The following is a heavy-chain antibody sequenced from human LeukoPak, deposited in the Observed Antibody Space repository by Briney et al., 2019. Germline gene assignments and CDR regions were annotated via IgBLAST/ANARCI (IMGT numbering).Heavy chain of an antibody. CDR2: IKKDGSEK. CDR1: GFTFSIYW. CDR3: AKARPGDTFDY. V-gene: IGHV3-7*01. Sequence: GGSLRLSCAASGFTFSIYWMSWVRQAPGKGLEWVASIKKDGSEKYYVDSVKGRFTISRDNAQNSLYLQMNSLRFEDTALYYCAKARPGDTFDYWGQGTLVTVSS. D-gene: IGHD3-10*01. J-gene: IGHJ4*02.